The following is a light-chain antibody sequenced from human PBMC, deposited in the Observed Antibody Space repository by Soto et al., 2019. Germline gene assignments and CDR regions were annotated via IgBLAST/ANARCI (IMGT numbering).Light chain of an antibody. CDR3: QQSYSLTRT. CDR2: AAS. J-gene: IGKJ3*01. CDR1: EPIRTY. Sequence: DIQMTQSPSSLSASVGDRVTITCRASEPIRTYLNWYQHKPGKAPNLLIFAASSLQSGVPSRFSGSGSGTDFTLTISSLQPEDFATYSCQQSYSLTRTFGTGTKVDSK. V-gene: IGKV1-39*01.